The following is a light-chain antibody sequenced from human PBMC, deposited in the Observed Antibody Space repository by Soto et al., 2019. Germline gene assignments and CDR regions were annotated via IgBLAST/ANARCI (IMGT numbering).Light chain of an antibody. CDR1: SSDVGRYKY. V-gene: IGLV2-8*01. CDR3: SSFAGSSKLV. Sequence: QSALTQPPSASGSPGQSVTISCTGTSSDVGRYKYVSWYQQYPGKAPQVMIYEVNKRPSGVPDRFSGSKSGNTAALTVSGLQTEDEAHYYCSSFAGSSKLVFGGGTKVTVL. CDR2: EVN. J-gene: IGLJ3*02.